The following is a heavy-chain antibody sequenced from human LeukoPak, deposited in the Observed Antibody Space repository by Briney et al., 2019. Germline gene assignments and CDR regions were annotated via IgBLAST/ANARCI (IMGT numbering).Heavy chain of an antibody. D-gene: IGHD6-13*01. Sequence: SETLSLTCTVSGYSISSGYYWGWIRQPPGKGLEWIGSIYHSGSTYYNPSLKSRVTISVDTSKNQFSLKLSSVTAADTAVYYCARDISKLGAFDIWGQGTMVTVSS. CDR3: ARDISKLGAFDI. CDR2: IYHSGST. V-gene: IGHV4-38-2*02. CDR1: GYSISSGYY. J-gene: IGHJ3*02.